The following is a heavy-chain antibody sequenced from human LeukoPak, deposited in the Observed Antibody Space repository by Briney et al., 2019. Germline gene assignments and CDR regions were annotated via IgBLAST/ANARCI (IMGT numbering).Heavy chain of an antibody. CDR2: INPRTDST. CDR1: GCTFTSYD. Sequence: ASVKVSCKASGCTFTSYDLNWVRQATGQGLEWMGRINPRTDSTNFAQKFQGRVTMTRNTSSDTAYMDLSRLTSDDTATYYCARVGPIYFNAFDIWGQGTMVTVSS. J-gene: IGHJ3*02. D-gene: IGHD2/OR15-2a*01. V-gene: IGHV1-2*06. CDR3: ARVGPIYFNAFDI.